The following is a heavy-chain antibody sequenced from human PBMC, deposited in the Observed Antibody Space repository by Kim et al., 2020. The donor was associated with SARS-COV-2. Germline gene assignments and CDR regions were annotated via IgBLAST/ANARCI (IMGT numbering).Heavy chain of an antibody. J-gene: IGHJ5*01. V-gene: IGHV1-58*01. CDR2: IVVGSGKT. CDR3: AAGGTGGSDNWFGP. D-gene: IGHD1-1*01. CDR1: EFTFIRSA. Sequence: SVKVSCKASEFTFIRSAVQWVRQARGQRPESIGWIVVGSGKTNYAQKFHDRVTFTRDMSTSTAYMELSGLRFEDTAVYYCAAGGTGGSDNWFGPWGQGTLVTVSS.